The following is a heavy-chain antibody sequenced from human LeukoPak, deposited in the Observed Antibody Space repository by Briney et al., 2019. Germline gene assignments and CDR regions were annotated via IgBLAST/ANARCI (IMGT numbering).Heavy chain of an antibody. D-gene: IGHD3-10*01. Sequence: GGSLRLSCAASGFTFSSYGMSWVRQAPGKGLEWVSAISGSGGSTYYADSVKGRFTISSDNSKNTLYLQMNSLRAEDTAVYYCAKVVWGVLYYMDVWGKGTTVTISS. CDR2: ISGSGGST. V-gene: IGHV3-23*01. CDR3: AKVVWGVLYYMDV. CDR1: GFTFSSYG. J-gene: IGHJ6*03.